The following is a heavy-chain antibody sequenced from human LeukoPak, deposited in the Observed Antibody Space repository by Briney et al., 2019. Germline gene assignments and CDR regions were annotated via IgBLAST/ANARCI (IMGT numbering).Heavy chain of an antibody. V-gene: IGHV3-21*01. CDR1: GFTFSSYG. Sequence: GGSLRLSCAASGFTFSSYGMHWVRQAPGKGLEWVSSISYSGGTTHYADSVKGRFTISRDNAKNTLYLQMNSLRTEDTAVYYCARGVVVTATSGNDYWGQGTLVTVSS. CDR2: ISYSGGTT. D-gene: IGHD3-16*02. J-gene: IGHJ4*02. CDR3: ARGVVVTATSGNDY.